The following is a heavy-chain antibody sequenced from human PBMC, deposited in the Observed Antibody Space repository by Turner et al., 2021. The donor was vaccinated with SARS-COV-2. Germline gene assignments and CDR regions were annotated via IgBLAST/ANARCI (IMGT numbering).Heavy chain of an antibody. CDR1: GGSISSSSYV. CDR3: ARQAAGQGLDY. Sequence: QLQESGPGLVKPSETLSLACTVSGGSISSSSYVWGWIRQPPTKELEWFGSINYSGTTYSNPSIKSRDSLSIDPSKNQFSMKLTYVTAEDTALYFCARQAAGQGLDYWGRGILVTVSS. V-gene: IGHV4-39*01. CDR2: INYSGTT. D-gene: IGHD3-10*01. J-gene: IGHJ4*02.